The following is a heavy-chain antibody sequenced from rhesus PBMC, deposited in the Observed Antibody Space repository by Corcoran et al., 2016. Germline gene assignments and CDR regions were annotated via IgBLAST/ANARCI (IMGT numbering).Heavy chain of an antibody. CDR2: IYGSCSST. CDR1: GGSSSRNY. CDR3: ARETWGYCLDS. J-gene: IGHJ6*01. V-gene: IGHV4S11*01. Sequence: QVQLQESGPGLVKPWETLSLTCAVYGGSSSRNYWSGSRQPPGKVLEWIGYIYGSCSSTHSNPSLHSRVTLSVDTSQNQFSLKLSSVTAADTAVYYCARETWGYCLDSWGQGVVVTVSS. D-gene: IGHD1-38*01.